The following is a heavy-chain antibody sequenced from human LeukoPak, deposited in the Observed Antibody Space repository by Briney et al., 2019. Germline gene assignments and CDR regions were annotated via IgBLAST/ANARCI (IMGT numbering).Heavy chain of an antibody. D-gene: IGHD3-10*01. CDR2: IYYSGST. V-gene: IGHV4-59*08. Sequence: SETLSLTCTVSGGSISSYYWSWIRQPPGKGLEWIGYIYYSGSTNYNPSLKSRVTISVDTSKNQFSLKLSSVTAADTAVYYCASRLVRGGHNWFDPWGQGTLVTVSS. CDR3: ASRLVRGGHNWFDP. CDR1: GGSISSYY. J-gene: IGHJ5*02.